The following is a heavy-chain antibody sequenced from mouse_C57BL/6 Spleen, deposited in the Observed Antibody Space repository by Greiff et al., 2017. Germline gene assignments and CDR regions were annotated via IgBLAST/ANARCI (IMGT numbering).Heavy chain of an antibody. V-gene: IGHV1-50*01. CDR1: GYTFTSYW. CDR2: IDPSDSYT. D-gene: IGHD1-1*01. CDR3: ARGYGSSYFDC. J-gene: IGHJ2*01. Sequence: VQLQQPGAELVKPGASVKLSCKASGYTFTSYWMQWVKQRPGQGLEWIGEIDPSDSYTNYNQKFKGKATLTVDTSSSTAYMQLSSLTSEDSAVYYWARGYGSSYFDCWGQGTTLTVSS.